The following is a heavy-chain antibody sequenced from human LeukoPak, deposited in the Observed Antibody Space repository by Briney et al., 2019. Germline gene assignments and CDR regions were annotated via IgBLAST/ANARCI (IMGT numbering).Heavy chain of an antibody. Sequence: SETLCLSCTVSGYSISTGYYWDWIRQPPGKGLEWIGTFYHGGSTYYNPSLKSRVTISVDTSKNQFSLNLTSVTAADTAVYYCSRGKSIAARIETMFDYWGQGTLVTVSS. CDR3: SRGKSIAARIETMFDY. CDR1: GYSISTGYY. V-gene: IGHV4-38-2*02. J-gene: IGHJ4*02. D-gene: IGHD6-6*01. CDR2: FYHGGST.